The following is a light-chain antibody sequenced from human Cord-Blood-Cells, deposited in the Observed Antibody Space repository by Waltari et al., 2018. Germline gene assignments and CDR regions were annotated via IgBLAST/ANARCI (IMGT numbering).Light chain of an antibody. CDR3: CSYAGSSTLV. CDR1: SSDAGSYNL. V-gene: IGLV2-23*02. CDR2: EVS. Sequence: QSALTQPASVSGSPGQSITISCTGTSSDAGSYNLVSWYQPHPGKAPKLMIYEVSKRPSGVSNRFSGSKSGNTASLTISGLQAGDEADYYCCSYAGSSTLVFGGGTKLTVL. J-gene: IGLJ3*02.